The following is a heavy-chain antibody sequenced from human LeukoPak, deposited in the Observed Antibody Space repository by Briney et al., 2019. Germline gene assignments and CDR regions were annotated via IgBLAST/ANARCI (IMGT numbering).Heavy chain of an antibody. Sequence: GESLKISCKGSGYSFTSYWIGWVRQMPGKGLEWMGIIYPGDSDTRYSPSFQGQVTISADKSISTAYLQWSSLKASDTAKYYCARTKVKFKDAFDIWGQGTMVTVSS. J-gene: IGHJ3*02. V-gene: IGHV5-51*01. CDR1: GYSFTSYW. CDR2: IYPGDSDT. CDR3: ARTKVKFKDAFDI.